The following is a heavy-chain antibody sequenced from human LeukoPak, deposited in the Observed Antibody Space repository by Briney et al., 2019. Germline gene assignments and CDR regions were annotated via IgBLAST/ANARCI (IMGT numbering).Heavy chain of an antibody. D-gene: IGHD3-10*01. Sequence: PSQTLCLTCTVSGGSISSGGYYWSWIRQHPGKGLEWIGYIYYSGSTYYNPSLKSRVTISVDTSKNQFSLKLSSVTAADTAVYYCARESSPPFGEIDYWGQGTLVTVSS. CDR3: ARESSPPFGEIDY. J-gene: IGHJ4*02. CDR2: IYYSGST. V-gene: IGHV4-31*03. CDR1: GGSISSGGYY.